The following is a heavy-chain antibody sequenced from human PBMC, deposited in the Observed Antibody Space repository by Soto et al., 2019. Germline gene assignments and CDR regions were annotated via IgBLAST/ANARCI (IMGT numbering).Heavy chain of an antibody. CDR2: INAGNGNT. V-gene: IGHV1-3*01. D-gene: IGHD3-3*01. CDR3: ARATELRYVEWSVYRGGNYAMDV. J-gene: IGHJ6*02. CDR1: GCTFTSYA. Sequence: GASVKVSCKASGCTFTSYAMHWVRQAPGQRLEWMGWINAGNGNTKYSQKFQGRVTMTWGRSTTTAYMDLSSLTSEDSAVYYCARATELRYVEWSVYRGGNYAMDVWGQGTTVTVS.